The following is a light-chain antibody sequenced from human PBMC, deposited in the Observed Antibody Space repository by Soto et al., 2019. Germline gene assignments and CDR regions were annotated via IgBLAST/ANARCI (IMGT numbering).Light chain of an antibody. Sequence: DGERSKSHSSLSASFGDRVTITCRASQGISNYLSWYQQKPGKVPKLLIYAASTLQSGVPSRFSGSGSGTDFTLTISSLQPEDFATYYCPQDSNSPFTFGQRRRPEV. CDR3: PQDSNSPFT. CDR1: QGISNY. J-gene: IGKJ5*01. V-gene: IGKV1-27*01. CDR2: AAS.